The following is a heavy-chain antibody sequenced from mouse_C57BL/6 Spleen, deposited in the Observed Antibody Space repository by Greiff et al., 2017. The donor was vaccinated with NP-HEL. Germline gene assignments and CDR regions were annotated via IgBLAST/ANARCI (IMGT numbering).Heavy chain of an antibody. D-gene: IGHD1-3*01. Sequence: QVQLKQPGAELVKPGASVKLSCKASGYTFTSYWMQWVKQRPGQGLEWIGEIDPSDSYTNYNQKFKGKATLTVDTSSSTAYMQLSSLTSEDSAVYYCARGEWAYWGQGTLVTVSA. J-gene: IGHJ3*01. V-gene: IGHV1-50*01. CDR2: IDPSDSYT. CDR3: ARGEWAY. CDR1: GYTFTSYW.